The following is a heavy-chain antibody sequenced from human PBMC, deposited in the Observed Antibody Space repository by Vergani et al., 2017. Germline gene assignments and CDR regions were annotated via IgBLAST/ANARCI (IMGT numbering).Heavy chain of an antibody. V-gene: IGHV5-10-1*01. CDR3: ARWSTGKYYYYGMDV. J-gene: IGHJ6*02. Sequence: SPSFQGHVTISADKSISTAYLQWSSLKASDTAMYYCARWSTGKYYYYGMDVWGQGTTVTVSS. D-gene: IGHD3-3*01.